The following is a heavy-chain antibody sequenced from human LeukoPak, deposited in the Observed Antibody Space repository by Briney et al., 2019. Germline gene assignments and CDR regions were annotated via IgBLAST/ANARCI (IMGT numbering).Heavy chain of an antibody. Sequence: GGSLRLSCAASGFTFSSYWMSWVRQAPGKGLEWVANINQDGSEKYYVDSVKGRFTISRDNAKNSLYLQMNSLRAEDTAVYYCARLLYGSGGYDYLAYWGQGTLVTVSS. CDR3: ARLLYGSGGYDYLAY. CDR1: GFTFSSYW. CDR2: INQDGSEK. J-gene: IGHJ4*02. D-gene: IGHD3-22*01. V-gene: IGHV3-7*01.